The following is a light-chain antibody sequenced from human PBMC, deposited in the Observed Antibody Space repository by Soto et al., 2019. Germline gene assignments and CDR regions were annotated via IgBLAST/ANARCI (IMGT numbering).Light chain of an antibody. CDR1: SSDVGGYNY. CDR2: EVS. Sequence: SALTQPASVSGSPGQSITISCTGTSSDVGGYNYVSWYQQHPGKAPKLMIYEVSNRPSGVSNRFSGSKSGNTASLTISGLQAEDEADYYCSSYAGSNNVVFGTGTKVTV. J-gene: IGLJ1*01. CDR3: SSYAGSNNVV. V-gene: IGLV2-14*01.